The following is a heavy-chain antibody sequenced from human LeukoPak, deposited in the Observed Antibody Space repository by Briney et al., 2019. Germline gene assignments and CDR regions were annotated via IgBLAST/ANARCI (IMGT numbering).Heavy chain of an antibody. Sequence: GGSLRLSCAASGLTFSSYSMNWVRQAPGKGLEWVSSISSSSSYIYYADSVKGRFTISRDNAKNSLYLQMNSLRAEDKAVYYCAKDYSRGIVARGNWFDPWGQGTLVTVSS. V-gene: IGHV3-21*04. CDR1: GLTFSSYS. CDR3: AKDYSRGIVARGNWFDP. J-gene: IGHJ5*02. D-gene: IGHD2-15*01. CDR2: ISSSSSYI.